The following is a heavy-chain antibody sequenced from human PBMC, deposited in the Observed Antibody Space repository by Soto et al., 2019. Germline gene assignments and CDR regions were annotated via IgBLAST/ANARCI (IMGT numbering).Heavy chain of an antibody. CDR1: GFTFGDYA. J-gene: IGHJ4*02. CDR2: IRSKAYGGTT. CDR3: TRGGYSGYVSKGY. V-gene: IGHV3-49*03. Sequence: EVQLVESGGGLVQPGRSMRLSCTASGFTFGDYAMSWFRQAPGKGLEWVGFIRSKAYGGTTEYAASVKGRFTISRDDSKSIAYLQMNSLKTEDTAVYYCTRGGYSGYVSKGYWGQGTLVTVSS. D-gene: IGHD5-12*01.